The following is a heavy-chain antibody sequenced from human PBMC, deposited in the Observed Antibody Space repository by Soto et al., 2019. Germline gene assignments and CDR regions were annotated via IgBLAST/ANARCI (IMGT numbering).Heavy chain of an antibody. CDR3: ARGETTGTTLYYYYGMDV. Sequence: PSETLSLTCAVYGGSFSGYYWGWIRQPPGKGLEWIGEINHSGSTNYNPSLKSRVTISVDTSKNQFSLKLSSVTAADTAVYYCARGETTGTTLYYYYGMDVWGQGTTVTVSS. CDR1: GGSFSGYY. D-gene: IGHD1-1*01. V-gene: IGHV4-34*01. J-gene: IGHJ6*02. CDR2: INHSGST.